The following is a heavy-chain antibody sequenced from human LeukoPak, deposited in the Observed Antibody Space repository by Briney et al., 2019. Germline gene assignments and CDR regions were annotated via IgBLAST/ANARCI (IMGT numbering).Heavy chain of an antibody. CDR1: RFTFNTNA. CDR2: ISGSGGST. J-gene: IGHJ4*02. V-gene: IGHV3-23*01. Sequence: GGSLRLSCAASRFTFNTNAMSWVRQAPGKGLEWVSAISGSGGSTYYADSVKGRFTISRDNSKNTLYLQMNSLRAEDTAVYYCAGDPREHYYFDYWGQGTLVTVSS. CDR3: AGDPREHYYFDY. D-gene: IGHD2-21*02.